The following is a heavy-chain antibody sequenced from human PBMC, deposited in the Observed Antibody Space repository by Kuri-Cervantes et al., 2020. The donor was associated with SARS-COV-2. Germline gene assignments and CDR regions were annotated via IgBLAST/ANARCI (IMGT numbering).Heavy chain of an antibody. CDR3: ARGQQLIDY. D-gene: IGHD6-13*01. CDR1: GFTFSDYY. CDR2: ISSSSYT. J-gene: IGHJ4*02. Sequence: GESLKISCAASGFTFSDYYMSWIRPAPGKGLEWVSYISSSSYTNYADSVKGRFTISRDNTKNSLYLQMNSLRAEDTAVYYCARGQQLIDYWGQGTLVTVSS. V-gene: IGHV3-11*03.